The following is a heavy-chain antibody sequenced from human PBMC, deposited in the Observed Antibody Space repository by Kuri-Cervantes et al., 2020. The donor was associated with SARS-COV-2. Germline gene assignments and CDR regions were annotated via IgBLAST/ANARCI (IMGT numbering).Heavy chain of an antibody. CDR1: GFTFSTYG. CDR3: AGFPEWELLPFDI. CDR2: ISYDGNE. D-gene: IGHD1-26*01. V-gene: IGHV3-30*03. Sequence: GESLKISCAASGFTFSTYGMHWVRQAPGKGLEWVALISYDGNEYCADSVRGRFTISRDNSKNTLYLRLNNLRTEDTAVYYCAGFPEWELLPFDIWGQGTMVTVSS. J-gene: IGHJ3*02.